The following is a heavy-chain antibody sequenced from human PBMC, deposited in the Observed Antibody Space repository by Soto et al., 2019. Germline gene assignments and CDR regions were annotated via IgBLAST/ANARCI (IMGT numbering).Heavy chain of an antibody. J-gene: IGHJ4*02. D-gene: IGHD1-1*01. V-gene: IGHV3-66*01. Sequence: ELQLVASGGGLVQPGGSLRLSCAASGFTVSNNYVRWVRQAPGKGLEWVSLIFSNGDTRDADSVKGRFTISRDSSSNTLYLQMNSLRVEDTAVYYCARDGTYNWVGGQGIHVTVSS. CDR2: IFSNGDT. CDR1: GFTVSNNY. CDR3: ARDGTYNWV.